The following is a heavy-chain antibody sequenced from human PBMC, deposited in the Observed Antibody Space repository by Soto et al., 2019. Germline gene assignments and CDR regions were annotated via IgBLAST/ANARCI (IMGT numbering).Heavy chain of an antibody. CDR2: ISYDETNE. J-gene: IGHJ6*02. CDR1: GFTFGSHG. V-gene: IGHV3-30*18. CDR3: AKDLRTTISDYGMDV. Sequence: QVQLVESGGGLVQPGGSLRLTCVASGFTFGSHGMHWVRQAPGKGLEWVAVISYDETNEHYVDSVKGRFTISRDNSKSILHLQMNRLRPEDTAVYKCAKDLRTTISDYGMDVWGQGTTVTVSS.